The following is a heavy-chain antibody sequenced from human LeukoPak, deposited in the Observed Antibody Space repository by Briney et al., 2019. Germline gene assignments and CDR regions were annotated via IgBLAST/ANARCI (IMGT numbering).Heavy chain of an antibody. V-gene: IGHV3-30*02. CDR1: GFIFSTYG. Sequence: GGSLRLPCAASGFIFSTYGMYWVRQAPGKGLEWVAFIRHDGSTKSYADSVKGRSTISRDNSKNTLYLQMNSLRAEDTAVYYCAKDSLADIDYWGQGTLVTVSS. CDR3: AKDSLADIDY. D-gene: IGHD3-16*01. J-gene: IGHJ4*02. CDR2: IRHDGSTK.